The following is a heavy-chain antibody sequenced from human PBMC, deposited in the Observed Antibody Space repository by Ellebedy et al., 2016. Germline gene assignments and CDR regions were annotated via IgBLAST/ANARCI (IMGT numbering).Heavy chain of an antibody. V-gene: IGHV3-21*01. CDR3: ARPPVDGVEWLPSSYYYYYMDV. CDR2: ISSSSSYI. J-gene: IGHJ6*03. CDR1: GFTFSSYS. D-gene: IGHD3-3*01. Sequence: GESLKISXAASGFTFSSYSMNWVRQAPGKGLEWVSSISSSSSYIYYADSVKGRFTISRDNAKNSLYLQMNSLRAEDTAVYYCARPPVDGVEWLPSSYYYYYMDVWGKGTTVTVSS.